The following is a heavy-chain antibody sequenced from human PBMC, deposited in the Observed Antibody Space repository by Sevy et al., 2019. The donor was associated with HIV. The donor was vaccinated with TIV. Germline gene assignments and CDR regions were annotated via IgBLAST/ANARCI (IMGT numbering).Heavy chain of an antibody. CDR1: GFTFSSYA. CDR3: AKEPMVATSLTFDY. D-gene: IGHD5-12*01. J-gene: IGHJ4*02. CDR2: ISGSGGST. V-gene: IGHV3-23*01. Sequence: GGSLRLSCAASGFTFSSYAMSWVRQAPGKGLEWVSAISGSGGSTYYADSAKGRFTISRTNSKNTLYLQMYSLRAEDTAVYYCAKEPMVATSLTFDYWGQGTLVTVSS.